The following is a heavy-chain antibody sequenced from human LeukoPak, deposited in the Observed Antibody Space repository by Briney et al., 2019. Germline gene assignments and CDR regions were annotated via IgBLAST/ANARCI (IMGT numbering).Heavy chain of an antibody. CDR1: GFTFSSYW. J-gene: IGHJ4*02. D-gene: IGHD1-26*01. CDR3: ARDLTGAVFDF. CDR2: ITSDGSST. V-gene: IGHV3-74*01. Sequence: GASLRLSCEASGFTFSSYWMHWVRQAPGKGLVCVSRITSDGSSTSYADSVRGRFTISRDNAKNTVYLQMNSLRAEDTAVYYCARDLTGAVFDFWGQGTLVTVSS.